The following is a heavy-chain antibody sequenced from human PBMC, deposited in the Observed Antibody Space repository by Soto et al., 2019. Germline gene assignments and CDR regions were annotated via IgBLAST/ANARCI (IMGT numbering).Heavy chain of an antibody. CDR2: ISDDSSYI. V-gene: IGHV3-21*06. J-gene: IGHJ1*01. CDR3: ATPYYFNH. CDR1: GLMFSAYT. D-gene: IGHD3-16*01. Sequence: PGGSLRLSCAASGLMFSAYTMNWVRQAPGKGLEWLSSISDDSSYIDYADSLRGRFTVSRDNARNSLYLQIDSLGVEDTAVYYCATPYYFNHWGPGTLVTV.